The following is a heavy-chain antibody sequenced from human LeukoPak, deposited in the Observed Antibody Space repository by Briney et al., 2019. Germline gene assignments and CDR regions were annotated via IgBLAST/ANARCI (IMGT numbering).Heavy chain of an antibody. CDR3: ARVWQLVHNWFDP. Sequence: ASAKVSCKASGYTLTSYGISWVRQAPGQGLEWVGWISAYNGNTHYAQKLQGRVTMTTDTSTSTAYMELRSLRSDDTAVYYCARVWQLVHNWFDPWGQGTLVTVSS. CDR1: GYTLTSYG. CDR2: ISAYNGNT. J-gene: IGHJ5*02. D-gene: IGHD6-6*01. V-gene: IGHV1-18*01.